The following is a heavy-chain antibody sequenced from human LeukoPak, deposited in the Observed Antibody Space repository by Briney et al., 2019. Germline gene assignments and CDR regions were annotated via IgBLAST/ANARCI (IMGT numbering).Heavy chain of an antibody. Sequence: GGSLRLSCAASGFTFSSYWMSWVRQAPGKGLEWVANIKQDGSEKYYVDSVKGRFTISRGNAKNSLYLQMNSLRAEDTAVYYCASESPYPHYFDYWGQGTLVTVSS. CDR3: ASESPYPHYFDY. J-gene: IGHJ4*02. V-gene: IGHV3-7*01. CDR1: GFTFSSYW. CDR2: IKQDGSEK.